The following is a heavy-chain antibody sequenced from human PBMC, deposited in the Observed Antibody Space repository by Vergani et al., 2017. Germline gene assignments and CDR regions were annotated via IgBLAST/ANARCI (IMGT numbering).Heavy chain of an antibody. J-gene: IGHJ4*02. D-gene: IGHD1-14*01. CDR3: ARSIVSRNHPDYFDN. CDR2: VEDSGYF. Sequence: QVQLQESGPGLVRPSETLSLTCTVSGGSLSGYYWNWIRQTPGEGLVWIGYVEDSGYFNYNPSLKTRVSKSSDTYNNQFSLMLSSVTVTDTAVYYCARSIVSRNHPDYFDNWGQGTLVTVSS. CDR1: GGSLSGYY. V-gene: IGHV4-59*01.